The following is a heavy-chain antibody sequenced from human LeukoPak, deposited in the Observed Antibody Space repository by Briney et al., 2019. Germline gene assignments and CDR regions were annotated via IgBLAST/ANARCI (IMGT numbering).Heavy chain of an antibody. D-gene: IGHD6-19*01. J-gene: IGHJ3*02. CDR2: ISAYNGNT. Sequence: ASVKVSCKASGYTFTSYSISWVRQAPGQGLEWMGWISAYNGNTNYAQKLQGRVTMTTDTSTSTAYMELSSLRSDDTAVYYCARNLPGVAVFDIWGLGTMVTVSS. CDR3: ARNLPGVAVFDI. CDR1: GYTFTSYS. V-gene: IGHV1-18*01.